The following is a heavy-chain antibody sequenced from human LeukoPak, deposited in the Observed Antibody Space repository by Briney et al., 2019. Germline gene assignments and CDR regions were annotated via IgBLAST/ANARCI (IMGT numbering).Heavy chain of an antibody. CDR1: GFTVITND. V-gene: IGHV3-53*01. J-gene: IGHJ4*02. CDR3: ARGVEPLAANTLAY. Sequence: GGSLRLSCAAPGFTVITNDMTWVRQAPGKGLEWVSVLYSDGNAKYADSVQGRFTISRDNSKNTLYLEMNSLSPDDTAVYYCARGVEPLAANTLAYWGQGTLVTVSS. CDR2: LYSDGNA. D-gene: IGHD1-14*01.